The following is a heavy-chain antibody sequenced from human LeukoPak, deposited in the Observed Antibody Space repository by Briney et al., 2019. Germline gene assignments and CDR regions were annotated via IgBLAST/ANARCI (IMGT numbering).Heavy chain of an antibody. Sequence: SVKVSCKASGGTFSSYAISWVRQAPGQGLEWMGGIIPIFGTANYAQKFQGRVTITADESTSTAYMELSGLRSEDTAVYYCARDRGWAGYTYGFYYWGQGTLVTVSS. CDR1: GGTFSSYA. CDR3: ARDRGWAGYTYGFYY. J-gene: IGHJ4*02. CDR2: IIPIFGTA. D-gene: IGHD5-18*01. V-gene: IGHV1-69*13.